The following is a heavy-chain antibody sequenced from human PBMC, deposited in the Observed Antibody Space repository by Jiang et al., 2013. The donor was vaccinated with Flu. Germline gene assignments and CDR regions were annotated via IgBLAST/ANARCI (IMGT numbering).Heavy chain of an antibody. V-gene: IGHV4-61*02. CDR2: ISAMGSP. Sequence: TVSGGSINSGSYHWSWIRQSAGKGLEWVGSISAMGSPAQTSLKSRVTVSLDTSKNQVTLKLSSVTAADAAVYYCARDLGDYGGRGYYSDYWGQGTLVTVSS. D-gene: IGHD4-23*01. J-gene: IGHJ4*02. CDR1: GGSINSGSYH. CDR3: ARDLGDYGGRGYYSDY.